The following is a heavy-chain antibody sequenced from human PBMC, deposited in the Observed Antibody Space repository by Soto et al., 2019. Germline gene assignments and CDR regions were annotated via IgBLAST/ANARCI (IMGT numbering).Heavy chain of an antibody. J-gene: IGHJ4*02. CDR2: ISYDGSSK. CDR3: ARGDGYIYGNTFDS. D-gene: IGHD5-18*01. CDR1: GFTFNNYA. Sequence: GGSLRLSCAASGFTFNNYAMHWVRQAPGKGLEWVAFISYDGSSKYYADSVTGRFTISRDNSRNTLYLQMNSLRAEDTAVYYCARGDGYIYGNTFDSWGQGTLVTVSS. V-gene: IGHV3-30-3*01.